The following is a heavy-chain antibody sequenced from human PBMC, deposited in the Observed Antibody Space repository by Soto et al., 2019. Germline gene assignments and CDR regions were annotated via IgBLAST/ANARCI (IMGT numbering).Heavy chain of an antibody. CDR1: GFTFSSYA. V-gene: IGHV3-30-3*01. J-gene: IGHJ4*02. CDR3: ARGVVTAIPHFDY. D-gene: IGHD2-21*02. Sequence: QVQLVESGGGVVQPGRSLRLSCAASGFTFSSYAMHWVRQAPGKGLEWVAVISYDGSNKYYADSVKGRFTISRDNSKNTLYLQMNSLRAEVTAVYYCARGVVTAIPHFDYWGQGTLVTVSS. CDR2: ISYDGSNK.